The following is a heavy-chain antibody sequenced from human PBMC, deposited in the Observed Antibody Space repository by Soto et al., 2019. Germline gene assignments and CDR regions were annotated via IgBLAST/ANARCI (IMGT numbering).Heavy chain of an antibody. D-gene: IGHD2-15*01. CDR2: IYWDDDK. CDR1: GFSLSTTAVS. Sequence: QITLTESGPTLVKPTQTLTLTCTFSGFSLSTTAVSVGWIRQPPGKALECLALIYWDDDKRSSPSLKSRLTITTDTSKNQVVLPMTNMDPVDTATYYWSHVLGYCGGGTCYHSVNYMDVWGAGTTVTVSS. CDR3: SHVLGYCGGGTCYHSVNYMDV. J-gene: IGHJ6*03. V-gene: IGHV2-5*02.